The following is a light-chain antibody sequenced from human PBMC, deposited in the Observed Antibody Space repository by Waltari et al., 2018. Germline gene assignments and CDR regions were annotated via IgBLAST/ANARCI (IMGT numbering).Light chain of an antibody. Sequence: QLVLTQSPSASASLGASVKLTCTLSSGHSSNVIAWHQQQAEKGPRYLMKVNSDGSHSKGDKIPDRFAGSSSGAERYLTISNLQSEEEADYYCQTGGHGTWVFGGGTKLTVL. CDR3: QTGGHGTWV. CDR1: SGHSSNV. V-gene: IGLV4-69*01. J-gene: IGLJ3*02. CDR2: VNSDGSH.